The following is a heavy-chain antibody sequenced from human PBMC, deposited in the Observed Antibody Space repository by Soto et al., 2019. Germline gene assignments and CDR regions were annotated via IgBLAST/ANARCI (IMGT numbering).Heavy chain of an antibody. D-gene: IGHD6-6*01. Sequence: QVQLVQSGAEVKKPGASVKVSCKASGYTFSNDGITWVRQAPGQGLEWMGWISGYNADTNLAQSLQGRVTMTTDRSTGTAYMELRSLRSEDTAVYFCAMVTLDGTYLDCWGKGTLVTVTS. J-gene: IGHJ4*02. CDR1: GYTFSNDG. CDR2: ISGYNADT. V-gene: IGHV1-18*01. CDR3: AMVTLDGTYLDC.